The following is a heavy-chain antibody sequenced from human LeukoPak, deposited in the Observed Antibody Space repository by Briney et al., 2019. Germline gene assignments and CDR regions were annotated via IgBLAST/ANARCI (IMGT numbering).Heavy chain of an antibody. Sequence: GSLRLSCAASGFTFSSYWMSWVRQAPGKGLGWVANIKQDGSEKYYLDSVKGRFTISRDNAKNSLYLQMNSLRAEDTAVYYCARDLLEWLHYFDYWGQGTLVTVSS. CDR2: IKQDGSEK. J-gene: IGHJ4*02. D-gene: IGHD3-3*01. CDR3: ARDLLEWLHYFDY. CDR1: GFTFSSYW. V-gene: IGHV3-7*01.